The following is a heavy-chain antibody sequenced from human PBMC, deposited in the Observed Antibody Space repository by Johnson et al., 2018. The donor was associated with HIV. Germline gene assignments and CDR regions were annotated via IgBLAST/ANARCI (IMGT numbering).Heavy chain of an antibody. V-gene: IGHV3-30-3*01. J-gene: IGHJ3*02. CDR2: ISYDGSNK. Sequence: FSSYVMHWVRQAPGKGLEWVAVISYDGSNKYYADSVKGRFSISRDNSKNTLHLQMNSLRAEDTAVYYCARDTSIAAARAFDIWGQGTMVTVSS. CDR1: FSSYV. CDR3: ARDTSIAAARAFDI. D-gene: IGHD6-6*01.